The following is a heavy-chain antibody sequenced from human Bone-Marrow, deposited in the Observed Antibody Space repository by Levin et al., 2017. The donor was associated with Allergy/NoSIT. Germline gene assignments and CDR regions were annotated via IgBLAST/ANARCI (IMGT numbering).Heavy chain of an antibody. CDR2: DSDT. Sequence: DSDTRNSPSFQGQVTVSADKSISTAYLQWSSLKASDTAMYYCARGTDYGDSFDYGMDVWGQGTTVTVSS. V-gene: IGHV5-51*01. D-gene: IGHD4-17*01. CDR3: ARGTDYGDSFDYGMDV. J-gene: IGHJ6*02.